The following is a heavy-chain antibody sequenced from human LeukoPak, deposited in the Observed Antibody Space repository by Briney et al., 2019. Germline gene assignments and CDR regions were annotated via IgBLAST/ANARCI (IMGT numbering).Heavy chain of an antibody. D-gene: IGHD2-8*01. Sequence: ASVKVSCEASGYTFDSYGISWVRQAPGQGLEWMGWISCYTGNTNHAQKFQDRVTMTMDTSTTTVYMELRSLRSDDTAVYYCARGTRDYGMDVWGQGTTVTVSS. J-gene: IGHJ6*02. V-gene: IGHV1-18*01. CDR1: GYTFDSYG. CDR3: ARGTRDYGMDV. CDR2: ISCYTGNT.